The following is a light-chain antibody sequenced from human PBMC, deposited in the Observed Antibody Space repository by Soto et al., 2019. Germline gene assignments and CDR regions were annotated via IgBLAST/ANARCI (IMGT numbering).Light chain of an antibody. CDR2: AAS. J-gene: IGKJ1*01. CDR1: QGISNF. V-gene: IGKV1-27*01. CDR3: QEYNGAPWT. Sequence: DIQMTQSPSSLSASVGDRVTITCRASQGISNFLAWYQQKPGKVPKLLIYAASSLQSGVPSRFSGSGSGTDFTLTISTLQAEDVATYYCQEYNGAPWTFCQGTKVEIK.